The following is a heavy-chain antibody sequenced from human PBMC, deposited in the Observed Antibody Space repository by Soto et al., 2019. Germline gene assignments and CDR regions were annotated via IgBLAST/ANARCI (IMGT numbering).Heavy chain of an antibody. CDR1: GYTFTSYA. J-gene: IGHJ6*02. D-gene: IGHD2-2*01. Sequence: ASVKVSCKASGYTFTSYAMHWVRQAPGQRLEWMGWINAGNGNTKYSQKFQGRVTITRDTSASTAYMELSSLRSEDTAVYYCTRLRCSSTSCYYYYYGMDVWGQGTTVTVSS. CDR2: INAGNGNT. V-gene: IGHV1-3*01. CDR3: TRLRCSSTSCYYYYYGMDV.